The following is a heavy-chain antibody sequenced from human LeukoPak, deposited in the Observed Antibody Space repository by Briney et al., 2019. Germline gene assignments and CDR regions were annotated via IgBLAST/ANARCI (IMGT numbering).Heavy chain of an antibody. Sequence: GGSLRLSCAASGFTFGSHWMNWVRQAPAKGPVWVSRINGDGSTTVYADSVQGRFSISRDNAKSTLYLHMNSLRGEDTAVYYCAREGGGYCSGVNCWKWFDPWGKGTLVTVSS. CDR3: AREGGGYCSGVNCWKWFDP. V-gene: IGHV3-74*01. J-gene: IGHJ5*02. CDR2: INGDGSTT. D-gene: IGHD2-15*01. CDR1: GFTFGSHW.